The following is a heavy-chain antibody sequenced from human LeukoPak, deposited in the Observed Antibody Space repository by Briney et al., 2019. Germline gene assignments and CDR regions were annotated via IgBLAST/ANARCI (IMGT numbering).Heavy chain of an antibody. J-gene: IGHJ4*02. CDR3: ARQRVYYSDSSGAQVSDY. V-gene: IGHV4-38-2*01. CDR1: GYSISTSYY. Sequence: SETLSLTCAVSGYSISTSYYWGWIRQPPGKGLEWIGTIFHNGITYYHPSLKSRVTISVDTSKNQFSLKLRSVTAADTAVYYCARQRVYYSDSSGAQVSDYWGQGTLVTVSS. D-gene: IGHD3-22*01. CDR2: IFHNGIT.